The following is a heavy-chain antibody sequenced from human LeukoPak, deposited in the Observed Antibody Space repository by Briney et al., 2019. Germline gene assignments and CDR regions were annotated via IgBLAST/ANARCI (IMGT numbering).Heavy chain of an antibody. CDR3: ATDVRSSGWYAFDY. D-gene: IGHD6-19*01. J-gene: IGHJ4*02. Sequence: GGSLRLSCAASGFTFSTYSMNWVRQAPGKGLEWVSSITSPVGRIYYPDSLKGRVTISRDNARSSLYLQMTSLRAEDTAVYYCATDVRSSGWYAFDYWGQGTLVTVSS. CDR2: ITSPVGRI. CDR1: GFTFSTYS. V-gene: IGHV3-21*01.